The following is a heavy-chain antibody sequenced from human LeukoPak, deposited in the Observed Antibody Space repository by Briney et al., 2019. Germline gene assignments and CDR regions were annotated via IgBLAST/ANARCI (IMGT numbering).Heavy chain of an antibody. J-gene: IGHJ3*02. CDR1: GYSFTSYW. V-gene: IGHV5-51*01. CDR2: IYPGDSDT. Sequence: GESLKNSCKGSGYSFTSYWIGWVRQMPGKGLEWMGIIYPGDSDTRYSPSFQGQVTISADKSISTAYLQWSSLKASDTAMYYCARHRQWLGDAFDIWGQGTMVTVSS. D-gene: IGHD6-19*01. CDR3: ARHRQWLGDAFDI.